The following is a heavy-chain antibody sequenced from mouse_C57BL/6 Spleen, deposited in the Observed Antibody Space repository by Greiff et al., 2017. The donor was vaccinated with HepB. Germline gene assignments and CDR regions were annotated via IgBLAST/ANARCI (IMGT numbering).Heavy chain of an antibody. CDR2: INPSNGGT. CDR3: ARKGIYDGYYNWYFDV. V-gene: IGHV1-53*01. CDR1: GYTFTSYW. J-gene: IGHJ1*03. D-gene: IGHD2-3*01. Sequence: VQLQQSGTELVKPGASVKLSCKASGYTFTSYWMHWVKQRPGQGLEWIGNINPSNGGTNYNEKFKSKATLTVDKSSSTAYMQLSSLTSEDSAVYYCARKGIYDGYYNWYFDVWGTGTTVTVSS.